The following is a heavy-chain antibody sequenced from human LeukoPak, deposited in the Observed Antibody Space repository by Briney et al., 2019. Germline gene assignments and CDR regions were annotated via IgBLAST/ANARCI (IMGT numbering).Heavy chain of an antibody. CDR1: GDSISSGGYY. J-gene: IGHJ6*02. V-gene: IGHV4-31*03. CDR3: ARDEVDYGERDSYYYGVDV. Sequence: PSETLSLTCTVSGDSISSGGYYWSWIRQHPGKGLEWIGCIHYGGSTYYNPSLKSRGTISIDTSKNQFSLRLNSVTAADTAVYYCARDEVDYGERDSYYYGVDVWGQGTTVTVSS. D-gene: IGHD4-17*01. CDR2: IHYGGST.